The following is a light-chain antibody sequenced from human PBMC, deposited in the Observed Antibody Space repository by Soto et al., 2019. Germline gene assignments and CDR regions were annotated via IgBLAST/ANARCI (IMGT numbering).Light chain of an antibody. J-gene: IGKJ4*01. CDR2: GAS. CDR3: QQYGSSIT. Sequence: EIVLTQSPGTLSLSPGERATLSCRASQSVSSSYLAWYQQKPGQAPRLLIYGASSRATGIPDRFSGSGSGTDFTLTISRLEPEDFAVYYCQQYGSSITFCGGTKVEIK. V-gene: IGKV3-20*01. CDR1: QSVSSSY.